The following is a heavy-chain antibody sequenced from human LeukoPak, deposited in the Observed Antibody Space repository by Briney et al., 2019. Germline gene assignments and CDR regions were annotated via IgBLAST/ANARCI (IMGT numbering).Heavy chain of an antibody. V-gene: IGHV3-64D*06. CDR3: VKALYDSGGYYYAY. J-gene: IGHJ4*02. Sequence: GGSLRLSCSGSGFTFSSYPMHWVRQAPGKGLEYVSAISFDGGSTYYADSVKGRFTISRDNSKNTLYLYMSSLRVEDTAVYYCVKALYDSGGYYYAYWGQGTLVTVSS. CDR1: GFTFSSYP. D-gene: IGHD3-22*01. CDR2: ISFDGGST.